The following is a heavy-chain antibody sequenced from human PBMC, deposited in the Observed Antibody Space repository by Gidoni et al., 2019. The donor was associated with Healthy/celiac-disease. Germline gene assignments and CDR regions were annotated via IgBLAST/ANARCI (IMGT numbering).Heavy chain of an antibody. J-gene: IGHJ3*02. CDR3: AKFSYYYDSSGYYGASDDAFDI. CDR1: GFPFSSYA. V-gene: IGHV3-23*01. D-gene: IGHD3-22*01. CDR2: ISGSGGST. Sequence: EVQLLESGGGLVQPGGSLRLSCAASGFPFSSYAMTWVRQAPGKGLEWVSAISGSGGSTYYADSVKGRFTISRDNSKNTLYLQMNSLRAEDTAVYYCAKFSYYYDSSGYYGASDDAFDIWGQGTMVTVSS.